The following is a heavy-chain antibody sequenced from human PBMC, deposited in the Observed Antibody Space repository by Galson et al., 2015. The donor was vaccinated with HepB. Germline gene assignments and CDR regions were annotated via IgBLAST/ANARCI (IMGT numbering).Heavy chain of an antibody. CDR1: GFTFRIYA. Sequence: SLRLSCAASGFTFRIYAMTWVRQAPGKGLEWVSTINGNDDSTYYADSVKGRFTISRDKSKNTLYLQMNSLRAEDTAVYYCAKDRGGRGTVTNDCWGQGTLVTVSS. CDR2: INGNDDST. CDR3: AKDRGGRGTVTNDC. J-gene: IGHJ4*02. D-gene: IGHD3-10*01. V-gene: IGHV3-23*01.